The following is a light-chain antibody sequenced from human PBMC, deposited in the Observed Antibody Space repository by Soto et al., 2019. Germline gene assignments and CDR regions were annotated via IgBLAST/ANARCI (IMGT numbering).Light chain of an antibody. V-gene: IGKV3-20*01. CDR1: QSVSSSY. Sequence: EIVLTQSPGTLSLSPGERATLSCRASQSVSSSYLAWYQQKPGQAPRLLIYGASSRATGIPDRFSGSVSGTDFTLTISRLEPEDFAVYYCQQYGSSPPETFGQGTKLEIK. CDR3: QQYGSSPPET. J-gene: IGKJ2*01. CDR2: GAS.